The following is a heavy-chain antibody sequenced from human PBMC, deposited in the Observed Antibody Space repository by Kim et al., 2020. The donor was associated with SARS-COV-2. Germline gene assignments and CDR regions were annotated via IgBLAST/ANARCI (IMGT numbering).Heavy chain of an antibody. Sequence: SETLSLTCTVSGGSISSGGYYWSWIRQHPGKGLEWIGYIYYSGSTYYNPSLKSRVTISVDTSKNQFSLKLSSVTAADTALYYCARAEGSITIFGVVIQNFDYWRQKSLVTV. V-gene: IGHV4-31*03. D-gene: IGHD3-3*01. J-gene: IGHJ4*02. CDR1: GGSISSGGYY. CDR2: IYYSGST. CDR3: ARAEGSITIFGVVIQNFDY.